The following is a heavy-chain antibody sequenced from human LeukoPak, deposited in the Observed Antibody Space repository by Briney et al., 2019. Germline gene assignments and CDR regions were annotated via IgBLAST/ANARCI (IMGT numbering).Heavy chain of an antibody. CDR3: ARSYRGYVFDS. Sequence: SGPTLVNPTQTLTLSCTFSGFSFTTPEIRVSWIRQPPGKALEWLGRIDWDDDKFYSKSLRARLTISKDMSKNQVFLTMTNMHPVDTATYFCARSYRGYVFDSWGQGTQVTVSS. CDR1: GFSFTTPEIR. CDR2: IDWDDDK. J-gene: IGHJ5*01. V-gene: IGHV2-70*04. D-gene: IGHD5-12*01.